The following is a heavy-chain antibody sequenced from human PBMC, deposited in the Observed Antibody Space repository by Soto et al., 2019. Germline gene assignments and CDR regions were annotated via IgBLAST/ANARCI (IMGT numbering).Heavy chain of an antibody. Sequence: QVQLQESGPGLVKPSETLSLTCTVSGGSVSSGSYYWSWIRQPPGKGLEWIGYIYYSGSTNYNPSLKSRVTISVDTSKNQFSLKLSSVTAADTAVYDCARLTYYYDSSGQYFDYWGQGTLVTVSS. J-gene: IGHJ4*02. CDR3: ARLTYYYDSSGQYFDY. V-gene: IGHV4-61*01. CDR2: IYYSGST. CDR1: GGSVSSGSYY. D-gene: IGHD3-22*01.